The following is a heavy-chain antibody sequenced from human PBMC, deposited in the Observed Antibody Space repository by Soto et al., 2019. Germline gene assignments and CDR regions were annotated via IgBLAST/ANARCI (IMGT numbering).Heavy chain of an antibody. Sequence: QVHLVQSGAEVKKPGASVKVSCKGSGYGFTTYGITWVRQAPGQGLEWMAWISAHNGNTNYAQKLQGRVTVTRDTSTSTAYMSLRSLRSDDTAVYYCARGRYGDYWGQGELVTVSS. CDR1: GYGFTTYG. CDR2: ISAHNGNT. CDR3: ARGRYGDY. V-gene: IGHV1-18*01. J-gene: IGHJ4*02. D-gene: IGHD1-1*01.